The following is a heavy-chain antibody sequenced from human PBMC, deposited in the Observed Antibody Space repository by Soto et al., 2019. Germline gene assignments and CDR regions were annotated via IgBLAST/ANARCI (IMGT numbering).Heavy chain of an antibody. V-gene: IGHV1-18*01. CDR3: ARSTSIAVAGKET. D-gene: IGHD6-19*01. J-gene: IGHJ4*02. Sequence: QVQLVQSGGEVKKPGASVKVSCKASGDTVTKYGISWVRQAPGQGLEGLGWISVYNGHTNYALKFQDRITLTTDTSTSTASMELRCLTSDGTAVYYWARSTSIAVAGKETWGQGTLVTVSS. CDR1: GDTVTKYG. CDR2: ISVYNGHT.